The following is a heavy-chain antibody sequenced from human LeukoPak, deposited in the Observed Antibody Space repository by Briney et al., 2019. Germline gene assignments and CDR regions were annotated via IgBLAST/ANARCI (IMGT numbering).Heavy chain of an antibody. D-gene: IGHD5-18*01. Sequence: GGSLRLSCAASGFTFSTYWMNWVRQAPGKGLEWVANIKQDGSENYYVDSVKGRFTISRDNAKNSLYLQMNSLRAEDTAVYYCARDQGGLTSYGSSPLDYWGQGTLVTVSS. CDR2: IKQDGSEN. V-gene: IGHV3-7*01. CDR1: GFTFSTYW. J-gene: IGHJ4*02. CDR3: ARDQGGLTSYGSSPLDY.